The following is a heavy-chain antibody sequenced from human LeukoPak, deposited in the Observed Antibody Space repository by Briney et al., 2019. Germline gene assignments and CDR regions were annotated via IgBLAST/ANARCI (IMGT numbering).Heavy chain of an antibody. J-gene: IGHJ4*02. CDR3: ARDRGTWNDDGFDY. V-gene: IGHV4-39*07. CDR2: IFYSGST. CDR1: SGSISTSNYY. D-gene: IGHD1-1*01. Sequence: SETLSLTCTVSSGSISTSNYYWGWVRQPPGKALEWIGNIFYSGSTYYSPSLKSRVTISLDTSRNQFSLKLNSVTAADTAVYYCARDRGTWNDDGFDYWGQGTLVTVSS.